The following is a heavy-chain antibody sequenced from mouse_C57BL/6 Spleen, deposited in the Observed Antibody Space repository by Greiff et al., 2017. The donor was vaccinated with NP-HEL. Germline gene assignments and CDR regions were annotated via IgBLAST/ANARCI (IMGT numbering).Heavy chain of an antibody. V-gene: IGHV1-53*01. J-gene: IGHJ3*01. D-gene: IGHD1-1*02. Sequence: QVQLQQPGTELVKPGASVKLSCKASGYNFTSYWMHWVKQRTGQGLEWIGNINPSNGGTNYNEKFKSKATLTVDKSTSTAYMQLSSLAAEDSAVYYCASGGSCAWFAYWGQGTLVTVSA. CDR1: GYNFTSYW. CDR2: INPSNGGT. CDR3: ASGGSCAWFAY.